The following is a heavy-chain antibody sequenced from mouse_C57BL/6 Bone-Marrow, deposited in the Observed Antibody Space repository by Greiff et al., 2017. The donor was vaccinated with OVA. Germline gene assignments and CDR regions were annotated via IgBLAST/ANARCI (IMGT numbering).Heavy chain of an antibody. Sequence: VQLQQPGAELVRPGSSVKLSCKASGYTFTNYWIGWAKQRPGHGLEWIGDIYPGGGYTNYNEKFKGKATLTADKSSSTAYMQFSSLTSEDSAIYYCARGGVLRPFAYWGQGTLVTVSA. D-gene: IGHD1-1*01. CDR2: IYPGGGYT. CDR3: ARGGVLRPFAY. CDR1: GYTFTNYW. J-gene: IGHJ3*01. V-gene: IGHV1-63*01.